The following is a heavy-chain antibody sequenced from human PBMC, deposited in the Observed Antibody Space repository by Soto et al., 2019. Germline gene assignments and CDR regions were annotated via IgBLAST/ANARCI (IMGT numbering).Heavy chain of an antibody. D-gene: IGHD5-18*01. CDR1: GFSFSTYG. V-gene: IGHV3-33*01. J-gene: IGHJ4*02. Sequence: GGSLRLSCVASGFSFSTYGMQWVRQAPGKGLEWVAEIWYDGSNDFYSDSVKGRFTISRDTAKNTLFLQMNSLRAEDTAMYYCGRGYNYDDYWGQGTQVTVSS. CDR3: GRGYNYDDY. CDR2: IWYDGSND.